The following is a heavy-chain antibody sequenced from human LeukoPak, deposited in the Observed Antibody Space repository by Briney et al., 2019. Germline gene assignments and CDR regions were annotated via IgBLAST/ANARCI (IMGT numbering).Heavy chain of an antibody. CDR2: IYYSGST. Sequence: PSETLSLTCTVSGGSISTYYWSWIRQPPGKGLEWIGYIYYSGSTNYNPSLKSRVTISVDTSKNQFSLKLSSVTAADTAVYYCARHPPIDIAAAPYYFDYWGQGTLVTVSS. CDR1: GGSISTYY. CDR3: ARHPPIDIAAAPYYFDY. J-gene: IGHJ4*02. D-gene: IGHD6-13*01. V-gene: IGHV4-59*08.